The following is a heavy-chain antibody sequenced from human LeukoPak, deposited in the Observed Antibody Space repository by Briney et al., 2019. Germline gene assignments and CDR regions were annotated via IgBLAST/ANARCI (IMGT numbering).Heavy chain of an antibody. J-gene: IGHJ4*02. CDR1: GGSFSGYY. V-gene: IGHV4-34*01. CDR3: ARGGFVYSSGWYFPSLYYFDY. D-gene: IGHD6-19*01. Sequence: PSETLSLTCAVYGGSFSGYYWSWIRQPPGKRLEWIGEINHSGSTNYNPSLKSRVTISVDTSKNQFSLKLSSVTAADTAVYYCARGGFVYSSGWYFPSLYYFDYWGQGTLVTVSS. CDR2: INHSGST.